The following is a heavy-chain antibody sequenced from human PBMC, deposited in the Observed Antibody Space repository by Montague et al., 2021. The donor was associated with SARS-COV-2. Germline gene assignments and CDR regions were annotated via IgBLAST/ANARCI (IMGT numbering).Heavy chain of an antibody. J-gene: IGHJ6*02. CDR2: ISDGGST. Sequence: SLRLSCAASGFTVTSNYMSWVRQAPGKGLEWVSVISDGGSTYYADSVKGRFTISRDNSKNTLYLQMNSLRAEDTAVYYCARGGGLRNYGMDSWGQGTTVTVSS. D-gene: IGHD5-12*01. CDR3: ARGGGLRNYGMDS. V-gene: IGHV3-53*01. CDR1: GFTVTSNY.